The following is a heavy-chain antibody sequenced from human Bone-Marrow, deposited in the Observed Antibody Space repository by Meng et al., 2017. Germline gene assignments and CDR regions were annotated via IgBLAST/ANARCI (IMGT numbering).Heavy chain of an antibody. J-gene: IGHJ6*01. CDR2: ISSSSSYI. V-gene: IGHV3-21*01. CDR3: ARDRTDRYSSRGMDV. Sequence: GGSLRLSCAASGFTFSSYSMNWVRQAPGKGLEWVSSISSSSSYIYYADSVKGRFTISRDNAKNSLYLQMNSLRAEDTAVYYCARDRTDRYSSRGMDVWGQGTRVTGYS. D-gene: IGHD6-13*01. CDR1: GFTFSSYS.